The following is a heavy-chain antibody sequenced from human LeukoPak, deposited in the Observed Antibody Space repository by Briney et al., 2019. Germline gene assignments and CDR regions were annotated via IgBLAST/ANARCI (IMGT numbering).Heavy chain of an antibody. J-gene: IGHJ4*02. CDR1: GFTFSSYA. V-gene: IGHV3-23*01. Sequence: GGSLRLSCAASGFTFSSYAMTWVRQAPGKGLEWVSAISGSGSYTYYADSVKGRFTISRDNSKNTLYLQMNSLRAEDTAVYYCAKDADYDSSGYYGGRPNPTDSWGQGTLVTVSS. CDR3: AKDADYDSSGYYGGRPNPTDS. D-gene: IGHD3-22*01. CDR2: ISGSGSYT.